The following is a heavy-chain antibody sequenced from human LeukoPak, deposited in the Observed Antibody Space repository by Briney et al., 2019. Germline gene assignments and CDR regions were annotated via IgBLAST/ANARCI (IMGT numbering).Heavy chain of an antibody. D-gene: IGHD7-27*01. CDR2: ILPKTGRT. CDR1: GYTFIDNY. CDR3: ARDHNWGPDF. Sequence: GASVTVSCKASGYTFIDNYFHWVRQAPGQGLEWVGGILPKTGRTHYAQNFQGRVTLTRDTSISTAYMYLSGLTSDDTAIYYCARDHNWGPDFWGQGTLVTVSS. V-gene: IGHV1-2*02. J-gene: IGHJ4*02.